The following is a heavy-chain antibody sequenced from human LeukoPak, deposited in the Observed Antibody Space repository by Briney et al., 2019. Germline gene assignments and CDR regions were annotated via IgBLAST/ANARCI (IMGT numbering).Heavy chain of an antibody. Sequence: SETLSLTCTVSGGSISSGSYYWSWIRQPAGKGLEWIGRIYTSGSTNYNPSLKSRVTISVDTSKNQFSLQLNSVTPEDTAAYYCVRDTWEDWKYKGPLDYWGQGTLVTVSS. CDR2: IYTSGST. D-gene: IGHD1-7*01. CDR1: GGSISSGSYY. J-gene: IGHJ4*02. CDR3: VRDTWEDWKYKGPLDY. V-gene: IGHV4-61*02.